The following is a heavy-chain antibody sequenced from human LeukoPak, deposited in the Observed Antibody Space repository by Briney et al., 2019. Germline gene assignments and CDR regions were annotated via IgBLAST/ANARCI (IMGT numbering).Heavy chain of an antibody. D-gene: IGHD6-6*01. CDR1: GFTFSNFA. CDR3: ARDLPPPAEQFELGYFDY. Sequence: PGGSLRLSCAASGFTFSNFALHWVRQAPGKGLEWVAVISYHGLNQLYAESVKGRFTISGDNSKNTLYLQMSRLRDEDTAVYYCARDLPPPAEQFELGYFDYWGQGTLVTVSS. V-gene: IGHV3-30*14. CDR2: ISYHGLNQ. J-gene: IGHJ4*02.